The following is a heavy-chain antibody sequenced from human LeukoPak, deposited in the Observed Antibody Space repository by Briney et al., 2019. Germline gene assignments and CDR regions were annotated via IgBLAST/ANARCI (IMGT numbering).Heavy chain of an antibody. CDR3: ARTVYQLLPTPHWYFDL. CDR1: GFTFSRSW. J-gene: IGHJ2*01. CDR2: IKTDGSTT. V-gene: IGHV3-74*01. Sequence: GGSLRLSCTASGFTFSRSWLHWVRQAPGKGLVWVSRIKTDGSTTSYADSVRGRFTISRDTAKNTVYLQMNSLRVEDTAVYYCARTVYQLLPTPHWYFDLWGRGALVTVSS. D-gene: IGHD2-2*01.